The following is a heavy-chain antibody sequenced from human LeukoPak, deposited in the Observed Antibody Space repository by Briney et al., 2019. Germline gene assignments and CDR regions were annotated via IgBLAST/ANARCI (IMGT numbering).Heavy chain of an antibody. V-gene: IGHV3-9*01. CDR1: GFTFDDYA. Sequence: GGSLRLSCAASGFTFDDYAMHWVRQAPGKGLEWVSGISWNSGSIGYADSVKGRFTISRDNAKNSLYLQMNSLRAEDTAVYYCARFAEVWGSYRRFDDWGQGTLVTVSS. D-gene: IGHD3-16*02. CDR2: ISWNSGSI. J-gene: IGHJ4*02. CDR3: ARFAEVWGSYRRFDD.